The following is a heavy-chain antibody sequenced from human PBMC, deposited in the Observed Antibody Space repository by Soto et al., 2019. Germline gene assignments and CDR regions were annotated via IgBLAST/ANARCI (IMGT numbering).Heavy chain of an antibody. CDR3: ARDGQWLPRDGLRSSYYFDY. CDR2: IWYDGGNK. Sequence: QVQLVESGGGVVQPGRSLRLSCAASAFNFSSYVMHWVRQAPVKGLEWVAVIWYDGGNKYYANSVKGRFTISRDNSKNTLYLKMNSLRAEDTAVYYCARDGQWLPRDGLRSSYYFDYWGQGTLVTVSS. V-gene: IGHV3-33*01. D-gene: IGHD6-19*01. J-gene: IGHJ4*02. CDR1: AFNFSSYV.